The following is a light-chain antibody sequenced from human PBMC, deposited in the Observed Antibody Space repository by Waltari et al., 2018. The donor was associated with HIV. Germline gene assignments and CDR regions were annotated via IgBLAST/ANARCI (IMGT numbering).Light chain of an antibody. V-gene: IGLV6-57*04. J-gene: IGLJ2*01. CDR3: QSYDTTNHLI. CDR1: SGPIASNS. CDR2: ADT. Sequence: FMLTQPHSMSASPGTTVTISCTRSSGPIASNSVQWYQQRPGGAPTTVVFADTQRPSGVPERFSGSIDSSSNSASLTISGLKTEDEADYYCQSYDTTNHLIFGGGTKVTVL.